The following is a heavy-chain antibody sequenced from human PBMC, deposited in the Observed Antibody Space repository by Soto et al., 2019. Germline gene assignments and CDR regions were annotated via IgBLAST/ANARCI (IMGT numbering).Heavy chain of an antibody. CDR2: IYHSGST. CDR1: SGSISSSYW. CDR3: ARSGRDLDYFYMDV. V-gene: IGHV4-4*02. D-gene: IGHD1-26*01. Sequence: QVQLQESGPGLVKPSGTLSLTCVVSSGSISSSYWWSWVRQPPGEGLEWIGEIYHSGSTNYNPSLKSRVTISVDKSKNQFSLKLSSVTAADTAVYYCARSGRDLDYFYMDVWGKGTTVTVSS. J-gene: IGHJ6*03.